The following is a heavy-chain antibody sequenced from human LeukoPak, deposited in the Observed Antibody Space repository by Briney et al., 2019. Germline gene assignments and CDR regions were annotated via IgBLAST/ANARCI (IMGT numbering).Heavy chain of an antibody. CDR2: INPNSGGT. V-gene: IGHV1-2*02. Sequence: ASVKVSCKASGYTFTGYYIHWVRQAPGQGLEWMGWINPNSGGTNYAQKFQGRVTMTRDTSISTAYMELSRLRSDDTAVYYCASFYPATQQLEHGGGSYYFDYWGQGTLVTVSS. J-gene: IGHJ4*02. CDR1: GYTFTGYY. CDR3: ASFYPATQQLEHGGGSYYFDY. D-gene: IGHD6-13*01.